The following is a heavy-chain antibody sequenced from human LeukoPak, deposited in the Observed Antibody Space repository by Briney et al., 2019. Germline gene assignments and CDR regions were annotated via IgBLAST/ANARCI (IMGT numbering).Heavy chain of an antibody. V-gene: IGHV3-53*01. CDR1: GFTVSSNY. Sequence: GGSLRLSCAASGFTVSSNYMSWVRQAPGKGLEWVSVIYSGGSTYYADSVKGRFTISRDNSKNTLYLQMNSLRAEDTAVYYCARQAMDYYDSSGYYYDYWGQGTLVTVSS. CDR2: IYSGGST. CDR3: ARQAMDYYDSSGYYYDY. D-gene: IGHD3-22*01. J-gene: IGHJ4*02.